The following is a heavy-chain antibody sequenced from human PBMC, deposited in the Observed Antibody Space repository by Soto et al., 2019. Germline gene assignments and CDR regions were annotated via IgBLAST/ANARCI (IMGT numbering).Heavy chain of an antibody. CDR2: IIPIFNST. CDR1: GSRFSNYV. J-gene: IGHJ4*02. CDR3: AREGRGKKAGYNGLVSLGY. Sequence: SVKVSCKVSGSRFSNYVISWVRQAPGRGLEWLGRIIPIFNSTKYAQSFQGRVTITADKSTSTASLELSSLRSDDTAVYYCAREGRGKKAGYNGLVSLGYWGQGTLVTSPQ. D-gene: IGHD2-2*02. V-gene: IGHV1-69*06.